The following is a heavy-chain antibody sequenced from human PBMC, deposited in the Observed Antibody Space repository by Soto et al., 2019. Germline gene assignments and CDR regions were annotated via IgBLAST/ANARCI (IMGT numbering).Heavy chain of an antibody. CDR3: ARSGAYCTSITCLFDSF. CDR1: GYTFTSYG. D-gene: IGHD2-8*01. J-gene: IGHJ4*02. V-gene: IGHV1-18*01. CDR2: ISAYNGDT. Sequence: QAQLVQSGGEVKKAGASVKVSCRASGYTFTSYGYAWVRQAPGQGLEWMGWISAYNGDTNYAQKFQDRVTLTTDTSTTTAQMELRNLGSDDTAVYYCARSGAYCTSITCLFDSFWGLGTLVTVSS.